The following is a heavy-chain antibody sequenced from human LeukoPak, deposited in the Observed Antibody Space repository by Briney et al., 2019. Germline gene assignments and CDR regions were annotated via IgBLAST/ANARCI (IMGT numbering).Heavy chain of an antibody. Sequence: PGGSLRLSCAASGFTFSGYWMSWVRQAPGKGLEWVANIKQDGSEKYYVDSVKGRFTISRDNAKSSLYLQMNSLRAEDTAVYYCARVPMVQGVNVDPCDYWGQGTLVTVSS. D-gene: IGHD3-10*01. V-gene: IGHV3-7*01. J-gene: IGHJ4*02. CDR2: IKQDGSEK. CDR3: ARVPMVQGVNVDPCDY. CDR1: GFTFSGYW.